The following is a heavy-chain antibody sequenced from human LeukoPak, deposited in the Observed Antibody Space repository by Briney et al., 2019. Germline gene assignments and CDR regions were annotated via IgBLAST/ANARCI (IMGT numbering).Heavy chain of an antibody. CDR3: ARAFGSIAAAGPDY. Sequence: PGGSLRLSCAASGFTFSSYSINWVRQAPGKGLEWVSSISSSGNYIFYADSVKGRFTISRDNAKNSLYLQMNSLRAEDTAVYYCARAFGSIAAAGPDYWGQGTLVTVSS. V-gene: IGHV3-21*01. CDR2: ISSSGNYI. D-gene: IGHD6-13*01. CDR1: GFTFSSYS. J-gene: IGHJ4*02.